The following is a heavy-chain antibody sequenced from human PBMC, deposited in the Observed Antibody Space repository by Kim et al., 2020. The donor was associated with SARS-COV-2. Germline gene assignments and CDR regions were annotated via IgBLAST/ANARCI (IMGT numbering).Heavy chain of an antibody. CDR1: GFTFSSYA. J-gene: IGHJ4*02. Sequence: GGSLRLSCAASGFTFSSYAMSWVRQAPGKGLEWVSAISGSGGSTYYADSVKGRFTISRDNSKNTLYLQMNSLRAEDTAVYYCAKAYYGSGSYYKIPFDYWGQGTLVTVSS. CDR2: ISGSGGST. D-gene: IGHD3-10*01. V-gene: IGHV3-23*01. CDR3: AKAYYGSGSYYKIPFDY.